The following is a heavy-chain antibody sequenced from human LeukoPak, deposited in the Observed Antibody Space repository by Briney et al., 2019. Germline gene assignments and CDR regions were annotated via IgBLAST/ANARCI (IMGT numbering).Heavy chain of an antibody. V-gene: IGHV4-59*01. CDR3: ARGDILTGLQNAFDI. CDR2: IYYSGST. CDR1: GGSISSYY. Sequence: SSETLSLTCTVSGGSISSYYWSWIRQPPGKGLEWIGYIYYSGSTNYNPSLKSRVTISVDTSKNQFSLKLSSVTAADTAVYYCARGDILTGLQNAFDIWGQGTMVTVSS. J-gene: IGHJ3*02. D-gene: IGHD3-9*01.